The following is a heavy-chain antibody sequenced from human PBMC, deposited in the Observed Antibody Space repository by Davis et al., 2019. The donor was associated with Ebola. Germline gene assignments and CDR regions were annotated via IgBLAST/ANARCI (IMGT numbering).Heavy chain of an antibody. J-gene: IGHJ4*02. V-gene: IGHV4-39*07. Sequence: SETLSLTCTVSGGSISSSSYYWGWIRQPPGKGLEWIGCIYYSGSTYYNPSLKSRVTISVDTSKNQFSLKLSSVTAADTAVYYCATVGSRGDWGQGTLVTVSS. CDR2: IYYSGST. CDR1: GGSISSSSYY. CDR3: ATVGSRGD. D-gene: IGHD2/OR15-2a*01.